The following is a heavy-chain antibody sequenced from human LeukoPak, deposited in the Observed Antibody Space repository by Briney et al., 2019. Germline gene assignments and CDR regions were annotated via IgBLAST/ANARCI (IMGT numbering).Heavy chain of an antibody. J-gene: IGHJ6*03. Sequence: SETLSLTCTVSGGSISSSDSSYWGWIRQPPGKGLEWIGSVYYSGGTYYNPSLNSRVTTSVDTSKNQFSLKLSSVTAADTAVYYCARHMKYYYYYMDVWGKGTTVTVSS. V-gene: IGHV4-39*01. CDR2: VYYSGGT. CDR1: GGSISSSDSSY. CDR3: ARHMKYYYYYMDV. D-gene: IGHD3-16*01.